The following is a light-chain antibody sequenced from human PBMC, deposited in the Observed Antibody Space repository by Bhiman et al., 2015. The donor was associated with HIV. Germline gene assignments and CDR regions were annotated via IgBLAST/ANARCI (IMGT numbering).Light chain of an antibody. CDR1: SSDVGGYNY. CDR3: SSYTSSSTFLYV. Sequence: QSALAQPASVSGSPGQSITISCTGTSSDVGGYNYVSWYQVHPGKAPKLIIYDVTKRPSGVSNRFSASKSGNTASLTISGLQAEDEGDYYCSSYTSSSTFLYVFGTGTKVTVL. CDR2: DVT. J-gene: IGLJ1*01. V-gene: IGLV2-14*03.